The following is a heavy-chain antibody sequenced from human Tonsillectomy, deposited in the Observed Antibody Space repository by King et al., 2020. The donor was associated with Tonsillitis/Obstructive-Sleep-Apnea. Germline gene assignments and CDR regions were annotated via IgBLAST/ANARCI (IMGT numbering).Heavy chain of an antibody. CDR1: GFTFSSYA. V-gene: IGHV3-30*01. J-gene: IGHJ6*03. CDR2: ISYDGSNK. D-gene: IGHD2-15*01. CDR3: ARDGGRYCSGGSCYSDYYYYYMDV. Sequence: VQLVESGGGVVQPGRSLRLSCAASGFTFSSYAMHWVRQAPGKGLEWVAVISYDGSNKYYADSVKGRFTISRDNSKNTLYLQMNSLRAEDTAVYYCARDGGRYCSGGSCYSDYYYYYMDVWGKGTTVTVSS.